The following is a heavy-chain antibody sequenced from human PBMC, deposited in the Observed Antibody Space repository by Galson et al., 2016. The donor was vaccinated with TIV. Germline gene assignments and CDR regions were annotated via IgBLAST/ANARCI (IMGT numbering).Heavy chain of an antibody. D-gene: IGHD5-12*01. V-gene: IGHV1-69*04. J-gene: IGHJ4*02. CDR1: GGTFNSYD. Sequence: SVKVSCKASGGTFNSYDISWLRQIPGEGFEWMGRINPAVGLTKYAQRFQGRFTITAAYMELSSLRSEDTAVYYCSSASHLVPTVHHYWGQGTLVTASS. CDR2: INPAVGLT. CDR3: SSASHLVPTVHHY.